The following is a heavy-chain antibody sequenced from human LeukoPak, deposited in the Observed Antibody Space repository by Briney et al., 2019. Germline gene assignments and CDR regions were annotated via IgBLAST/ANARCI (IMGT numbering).Heavy chain of an antibody. J-gene: IGHJ4*02. CDR3: ARVEASGYDGAFDY. CDR1: GFTFSSYW. D-gene: IGHD5-12*01. CDR2: INSDGSTT. V-gene: IGHV3-74*01. Sequence: GGSLRLSCAASGFTFSSYWMHWVRQAPGKGLVWVSRINSDGSTTNYADSVKGRFTISRDNAKNTLYLQMNSLRADDTAVYYCARVEASGYDGAFDYWGQGTLVTVSS.